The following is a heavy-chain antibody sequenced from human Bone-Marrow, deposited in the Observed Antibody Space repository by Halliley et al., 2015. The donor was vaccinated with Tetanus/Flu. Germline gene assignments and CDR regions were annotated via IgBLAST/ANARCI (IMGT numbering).Heavy chain of an antibody. D-gene: IGHD3-22*01. Sequence: WMGLIFPGDPDTRYSPSFQGQVSISVDKSMSTAYLQWSSLKASDTAMYYCASFDSKGGYYFDYWGQGTLVTVSS. J-gene: IGHJ4*02. CDR2: IFPGDPDT. CDR3: ASFDSKGGYYFDY. V-gene: IGHV5-51*01.